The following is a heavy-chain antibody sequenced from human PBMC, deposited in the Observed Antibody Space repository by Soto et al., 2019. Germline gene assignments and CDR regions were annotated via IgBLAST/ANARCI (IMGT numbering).Heavy chain of an antibody. D-gene: IGHD4-17*01. J-gene: IGHJ4*02. CDR3: ANYRQTTVTSEF. CDR2: IGDNGLST. CDR1: GFTFSTCA. V-gene: IGHV3-23*01. Sequence: EVQLLESGGGLVQPGESLTLSCAASGFTFSTCAMNWVRQAPGKGLEWVSAIGDNGLSTYYADSVKGRFTISRDNSKNTLYLQMNSLRPDDTAVYYCANYRQTTVTSEFWGQGALVTVST.